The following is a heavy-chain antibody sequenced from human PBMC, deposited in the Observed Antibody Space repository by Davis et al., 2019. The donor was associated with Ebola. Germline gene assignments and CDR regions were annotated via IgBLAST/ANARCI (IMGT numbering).Heavy chain of an antibody. J-gene: IGHJ6*02. CDR1: GYTFTSYG. CDR3: ARGQTERLRYFDWLLNSYYGMDV. Sequence: ASVKVSCKASGYTFTSYGISWVRQAPGQGLEWMGWISAYNGNTNYAQKLQGRVTMTTDTSTSTAYMELRSLRSDDTAVYYCARGQTERLRYFDWLLNSYYGMDVWGQGTTVTVSS. CDR2: ISAYNGNT. D-gene: IGHD3-9*01. V-gene: IGHV1-18*01.